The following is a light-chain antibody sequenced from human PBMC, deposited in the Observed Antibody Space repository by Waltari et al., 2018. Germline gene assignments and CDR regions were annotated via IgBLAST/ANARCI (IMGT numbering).Light chain of an antibody. CDR1: SGSVSMSYY. Sequence: QNVVTQEPSLSVSPGGTVTLTCGLTSGSVSMSYYPSWYQQTPGQSPRTVIYTTNVRSSGVPDRFSGSIVGNKAALTITGAQPEDESDYYCSLYMAQGTWVFGGGTKLTVL. CDR3: SLYMAQGTWV. V-gene: IGLV8-61*01. CDR2: TTN. J-gene: IGLJ3*02.